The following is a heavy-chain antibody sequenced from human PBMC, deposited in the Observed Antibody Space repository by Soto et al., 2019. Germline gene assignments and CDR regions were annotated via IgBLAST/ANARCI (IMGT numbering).Heavy chain of an antibody. CDR1: GFTFSSYW. D-gene: IGHD3-10*01. J-gene: IGHJ4*02. CDR3: ARAYYGSGNYWLDY. CDR2: INRDGTTT. Sequence: GGSLRLSCAASGFTFSSYWMHWVRQAPGKGLVWVSRINRDGTTTHYAASVKGRITISRDNARNTLSLQMNSLRAEDTAVYYCARAYYGSGNYWLDYWGQGTLVTVSS. V-gene: IGHV3-74*01.